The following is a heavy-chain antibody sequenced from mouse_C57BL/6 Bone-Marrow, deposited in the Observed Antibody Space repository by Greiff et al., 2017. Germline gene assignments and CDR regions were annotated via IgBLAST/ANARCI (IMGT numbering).Heavy chain of an antibody. V-gene: IGHV5-2*01. D-gene: IGHD2-4*01. CDR3: ARHGGLRGYFDD. Sequence: DVKLVESGGGLVQPGESLKISCESNEYEFPSHDMSWVRKTPEKRLELVAAINSDGGSTYDPDTMERRFIISKDNTKKTLYKQMSSLRSEDTALYYCARHGGLRGYFDDWGQGTTLTVSS. CDR2: INSDGGST. CDR1: EYEFPSHD. J-gene: IGHJ2*01.